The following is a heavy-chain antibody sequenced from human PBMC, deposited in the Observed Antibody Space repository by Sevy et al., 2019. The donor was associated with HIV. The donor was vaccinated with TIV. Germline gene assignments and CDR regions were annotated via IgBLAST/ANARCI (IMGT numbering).Heavy chain of an antibody. CDR2: IHYSGMT. D-gene: IGHD6-25*01. CDR3: ARAAAEYYYGMDV. V-gene: IGHV4-59*01. CDR1: GVSISGYY. J-gene: IGHJ6*02. Sequence: ASETLSLTCTVSGVSISGYYWSWIRQSPGKGLEWIGYIHYSGMTNYNPSLKSRVTISDDTSKNQFSLKLNSVTAADTAVYYCARAAAEYYYGMDVWGQGTKVTVSS.